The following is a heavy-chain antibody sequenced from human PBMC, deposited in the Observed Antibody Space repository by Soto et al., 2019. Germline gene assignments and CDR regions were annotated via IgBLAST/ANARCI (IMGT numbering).Heavy chain of an antibody. Sequence: ASVKVSCKASGGTFSSYAISWVRQAPGQGLEWMGGIIPIFGTANYAQKFQGRVTITADESTSTAYMELSSLRSEDTAVYYCARAGYYYDSSGEDEYFQHWGQGTLVTVSS. J-gene: IGHJ1*01. D-gene: IGHD3-22*01. CDR1: GGTFSSYA. CDR3: ARAGYYYDSSGEDEYFQH. CDR2: IIPIFGTA. V-gene: IGHV1-69*13.